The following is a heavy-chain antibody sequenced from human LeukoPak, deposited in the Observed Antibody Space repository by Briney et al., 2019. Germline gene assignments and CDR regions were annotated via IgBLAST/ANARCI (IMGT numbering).Heavy chain of an antibody. CDR3: AREIVSSYYYNGMDV. CDR2: ISYSRNT. D-gene: IGHD5/OR15-5a*01. Sequence: SETLSLTCTVSGGSISSYYWSWIRQPPGKGLEWIGFISYSRNTYSTPSLESRLTISIDTAKNQFSLSLSSVTAADTAVYFCAREIVSSYYYNGMDVWGQGTTVTVSS. CDR1: GGSISSYY. J-gene: IGHJ6*02. V-gene: IGHV4-59*12.